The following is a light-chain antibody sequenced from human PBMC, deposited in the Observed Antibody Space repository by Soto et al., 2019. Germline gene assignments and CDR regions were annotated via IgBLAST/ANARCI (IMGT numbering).Light chain of an antibody. CDR2: EVN. V-gene: IGLV2-8*01. CDR1: SGDVGAYNY. Sequence: QSALNQPPSASGSPGQAVTIPCTGTSGDVGAYNYVSWYQQQPGKAPKLMIYEVNKRPSGIPDRFSGSKSGNTASLTVAGLQAEDDAYYYSNSFAGHQLIFGGGTQLTVL. J-gene: IGLJ2*01. CDR3: NSFAGHQLI.